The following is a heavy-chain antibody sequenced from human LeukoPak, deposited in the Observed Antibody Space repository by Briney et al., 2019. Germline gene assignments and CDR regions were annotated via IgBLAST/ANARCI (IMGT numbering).Heavy chain of an antibody. D-gene: IGHD1-26*01. V-gene: IGHV4-59*01. Sequence: SETLSLTCTVSGDSITDYYWSWIRRPPGKGLEWIGYISYSGRATYNPSVKSRVTISLATSRTQFSLSLTSVTAADTAVYYCARVSAGGGSEWVDNWGQGTLVTVSS. CDR3: ARVSAGGGSEWVDN. CDR2: ISYSGRA. J-gene: IGHJ5*02. CDR1: GDSITDYY.